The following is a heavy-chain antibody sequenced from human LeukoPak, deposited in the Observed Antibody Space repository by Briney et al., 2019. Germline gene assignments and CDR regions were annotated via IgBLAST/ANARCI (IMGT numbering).Heavy chain of an antibody. D-gene: IGHD6-19*01. J-gene: IGHJ1*01. V-gene: IGHV3-23*01. CDR1: GFTFSSYA. CDR3: AKDPYSSGFPQYFQH. Sequence: GGSLRLSCAASGFTFSSYAMSWVRQAPGKGLEWVSAISGSGGSTYYADSVKGRFTISRDNSKNTLYLQMNSLRAEDTAVYYCAKDPYSSGFPQYFQHWGQGTLDTVSS. CDR2: ISGSGGST.